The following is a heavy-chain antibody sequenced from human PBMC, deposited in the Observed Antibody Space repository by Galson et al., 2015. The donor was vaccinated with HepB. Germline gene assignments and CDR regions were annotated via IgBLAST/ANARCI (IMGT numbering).Heavy chain of an antibody. Sequence: LRLSCAASGFTFSSYGMHWVRQAPVKGLEWVAVISYDGSNKYYADSVKGRFTISRDNSKNTLYLQMNSLRAEDTAVYYCAKDSSSSYYFDYWGQGTLVTVSS. D-gene: IGHD6-6*01. CDR1: GFTFSSYG. CDR2: ISYDGSNK. V-gene: IGHV3-30*18. CDR3: AKDSSSSYYFDY. J-gene: IGHJ4*02.